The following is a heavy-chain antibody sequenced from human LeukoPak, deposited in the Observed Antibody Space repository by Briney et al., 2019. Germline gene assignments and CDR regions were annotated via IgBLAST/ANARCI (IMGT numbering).Heavy chain of an antibody. J-gene: IGHJ6*02. V-gene: IGHV1-3*01. CDR3: ARAYRVPAAIGYYYYGMDV. CDR2: INAGNGNT. Sequence: ASVKVSCKASGYTFTSYAMHWVRQAPGQRLEWMGWINAGNGNTKYSQKFQGRVTMTRNTSISTAYMELSSLRSEDTAVYYCARAYRVPAAIGYYYYGMDVWGQGTTVTVSS. D-gene: IGHD2-2*01. CDR1: GYTFTSYA.